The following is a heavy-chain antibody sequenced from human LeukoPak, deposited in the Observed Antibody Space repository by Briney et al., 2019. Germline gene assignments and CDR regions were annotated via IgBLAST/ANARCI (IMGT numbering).Heavy chain of an antibody. Sequence: GGSLRVSCAASGFTFSCYESNWVRQTPGKGRMLVSRVKSDGSSTNYADSVKGRFTISRDNAKNTLHLQMNSLRAEDTAVYYCARGGSPPEALGDTFDVWGQGTLVTVSS. V-gene: IGHV3-74*01. J-gene: IGHJ3*01. CDR3: ARGGSPPEALGDTFDV. CDR1: GFTFSCYE. D-gene: IGHD1-26*01. CDR2: VKSDGSST.